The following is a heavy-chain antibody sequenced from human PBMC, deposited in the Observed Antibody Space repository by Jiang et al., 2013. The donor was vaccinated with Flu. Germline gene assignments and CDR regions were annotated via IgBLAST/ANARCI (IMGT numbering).Heavy chain of an antibody. CDR1: GFTFSSYG. Sequence: RSLRLSCAASGFTFSSYGMHWVRQAPGKGLEWVAVISYDGSNKYYADSVKGRFTISRDNSKNTLYLQMNSLRAEDTAVYYCAKSQQGDYVDGVDYWGQGTLVTVSS. CDR2: ISYDGSNK. D-gene: IGHD4-17*01. J-gene: IGHJ4*02. CDR3: AKSQQGDYVDGVDY. V-gene: IGHV3-30*18.